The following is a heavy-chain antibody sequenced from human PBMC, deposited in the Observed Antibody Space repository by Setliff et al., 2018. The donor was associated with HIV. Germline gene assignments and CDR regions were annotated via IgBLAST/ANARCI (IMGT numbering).Heavy chain of an antibody. D-gene: IGHD6-13*01. CDR3: ARFHSSNWEYHYYYMDV. V-gene: IGHV4-34*01. CDR2: INHSGST. CDR1: GGSFTDIGGSFTDYY. Sequence: PSETLSLTCAVFGGSFTDIGGSFTDYYWIWIRQPPWKGLGWIGAINHSGSTHYNPSLKSRLTISVDTSKNQFSLKLSSVTAADTAVYYCARFHSSNWEYHYYYMDVWGKGTTVTVSS. J-gene: IGHJ6*03.